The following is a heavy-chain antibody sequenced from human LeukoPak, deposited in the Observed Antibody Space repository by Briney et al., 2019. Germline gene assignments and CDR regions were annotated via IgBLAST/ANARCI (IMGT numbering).Heavy chain of an antibody. CDR1: GYTFTSYY. D-gene: IGHD3-3*01. CDR2: INPSGGST. V-gene: IGHV1-46*01. J-gene: IGHJ6*02. CDR3: ARSQHPLPVPDYDFWSGYYTVLGLGGGIYGMDV. Sequence: GASVKVSCKASGYTFTSYYMHWVRQAPGQGLEWMGIINPSGGSTSYAQKFQGRFIMTRDTSTSTVYMELSSLRSEDTAVYYCARSQHPLPVPDYDFWSGYYTVLGLGGGIYGMDVWGQGTTVTVSS.